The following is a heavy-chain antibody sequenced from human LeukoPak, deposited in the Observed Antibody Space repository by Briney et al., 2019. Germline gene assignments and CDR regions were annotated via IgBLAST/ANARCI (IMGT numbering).Heavy chain of an antibody. V-gene: IGHV1-2*04. CDR2: INPNSGGT. J-gene: IGHJ4*02. Sequence: ASVKVSCKASGYTFTGYYMHWVRQAPGQGLEWMGWINPNSGGTNYAQKFQGWVTMTRDTSISTAYMELSRLRSDDTAVYYCARWFGESAQYYFDYWGRGTLVTVSS. CDR3: ARWFGESAQYYFDY. D-gene: IGHD3-10*01. CDR1: GYTFTGYY.